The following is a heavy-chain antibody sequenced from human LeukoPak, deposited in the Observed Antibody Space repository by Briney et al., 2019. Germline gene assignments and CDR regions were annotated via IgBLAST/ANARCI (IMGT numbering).Heavy chain of an antibody. CDR2: INHDGSEK. J-gene: IGHJ4*02. CDR1: GFTFSSYW. CDR3: ARDQSIAGPTTADY. V-gene: IGHV3-7*01. D-gene: IGHD1-26*01. Sequence: GGSLRLSCAASGFTFSSYWMSWVRQAPGKGLEWVAKINHDGSEKYDVDSVKGRFTISRDNAKNTLYLQMNSLRAEDTAVYYCARDQSIAGPTTADYWGQGTLVTVSS.